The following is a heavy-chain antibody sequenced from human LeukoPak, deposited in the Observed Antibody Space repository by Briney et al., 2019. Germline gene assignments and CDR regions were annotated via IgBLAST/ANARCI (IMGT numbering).Heavy chain of an antibody. CDR2: IYHSGST. J-gene: IGHJ3*02. CDR3: ASVLAYCGGDCGDAFDI. V-gene: IGHV4-38-2*02. D-gene: IGHD2-21*02. Sequence: PSETLSLTCTVSGYSISSGYYWGWIRQPPGKGLEWIGSIYHSGSTYYNPSLKSRVTISVDTSKNQFSLKLSSVTAADTAVYYCASVLAYCGGDCGDAFDIWGQGTMVTVSS. CDR1: GYSISSGYY.